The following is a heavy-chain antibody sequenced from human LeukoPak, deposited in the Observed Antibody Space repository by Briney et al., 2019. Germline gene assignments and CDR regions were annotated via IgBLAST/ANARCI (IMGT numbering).Heavy chain of an antibody. CDR2: TSGSGGST. V-gene: IGHV3-23*01. J-gene: IGHJ4*02. Sequence: GSLSLSCAVSTFSLSSNCTGWDRPAQGEGMEWVSATSGSGGSTYYADSVKGRFTISRDNSKNTLYLQMNSLRAEDTAVYYCASSGPFGDYWPFDYWGQGTLVTVSS. CDR3: ASSGPFGDYWPFDY. D-gene: IGHD4-17*01. CDR1: TFSLSSNC.